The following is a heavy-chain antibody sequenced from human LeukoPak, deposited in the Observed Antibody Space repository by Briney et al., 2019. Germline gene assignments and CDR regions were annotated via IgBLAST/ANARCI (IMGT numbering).Heavy chain of an antibody. D-gene: IGHD4-17*01. CDR2: IYSDGST. CDR3: ARDLGYGDWYFDL. CDR1: GFTVSSNY. J-gene: IGHJ2*01. Sequence: GGSLRLSCAVSGFTVSSNYMSWVRQAPGKGLEWVSLIYSDGSTYYADSVKGRFTMSRDNSKSTLYLQMSSLRGDDTAVYYCARDLGYGDWYFDLWGRGTLVTVSS. V-gene: IGHV3-66*01.